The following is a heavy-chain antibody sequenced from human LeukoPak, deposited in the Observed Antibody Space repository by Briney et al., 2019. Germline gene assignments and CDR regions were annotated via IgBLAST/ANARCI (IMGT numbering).Heavy chain of an antibody. CDR1: GFTFTTYA. V-gene: IGHV3-23*01. CDR2: ISGDGDKA. Sequence: GGSLRLSCAASGFTFTTYAINWVRQAPGKGLEWVSGISGDGDKAYHADSVKGRFTISRDNSTNTVSLQMSSLRAEDTALYYCAKDLALAGTGGGFDVWGQGTRVAVSS. J-gene: IGHJ3*01. CDR3: AKDLALAGTGGGFDV. D-gene: IGHD6-19*01.